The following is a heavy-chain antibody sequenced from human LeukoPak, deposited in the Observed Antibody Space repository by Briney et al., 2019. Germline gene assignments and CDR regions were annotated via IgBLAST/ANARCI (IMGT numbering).Heavy chain of an antibody. J-gene: IGHJ6*03. Sequence: PGGSLRLSCAASGFTFSSHAMSWVRQAPGKGLEWVSSIVGTGVSRDYADSVKGRFTVSRDNSKNTLYLQMNSLRVEDTALYYCAKRTAGYYMDVWGKGTTVTVSS. CDR2: IVGTGVSR. D-gene: IGHD6-25*01. CDR1: GFTFSSHA. V-gene: IGHV3-23*01. CDR3: AKRTAGYYMDV.